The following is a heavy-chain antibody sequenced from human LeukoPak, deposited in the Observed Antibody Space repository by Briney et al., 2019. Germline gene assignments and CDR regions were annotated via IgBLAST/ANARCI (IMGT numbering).Heavy chain of an antibody. CDR1: GFTFSSYW. D-gene: IGHD5-24*01. Sequence: GGSLRLSCAASGFTFSSYWMHWVRQAPGKGLVWVSRISTEGGNTAYADSVEGRFTVSRDNGRNTLYLQMNNLRAEDTAVYYCARDSYNNVDQWGQGTLVTVSS. CDR3: ARDSYNNVDQ. V-gene: IGHV3-74*01. J-gene: IGHJ1*01. CDR2: ISTEGGNT.